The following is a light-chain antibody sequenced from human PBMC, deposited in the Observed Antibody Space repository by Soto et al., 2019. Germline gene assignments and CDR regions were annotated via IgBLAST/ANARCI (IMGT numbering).Light chain of an antibody. J-gene: IGLJ1*01. CDR3: NSYTSSNSYV. V-gene: IGLV2-14*03. Sequence: QSALTQPASVSGSPGQSITISCTGTSSDVGAYNYVSWYQQHPGKAPKLMIYDVSNRPSGVSSRFSGSKSGNTASLTISGLQAEDEADYFCNSYTSSNSYVFGNGPSSPS. CDR2: DVS. CDR1: SSDVGAYNY.